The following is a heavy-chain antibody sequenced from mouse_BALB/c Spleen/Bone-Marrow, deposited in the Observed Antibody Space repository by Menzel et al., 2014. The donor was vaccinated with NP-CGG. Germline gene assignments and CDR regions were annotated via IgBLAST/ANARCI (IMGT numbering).Heavy chain of an antibody. CDR1: GFTFSSYA. CDR2: ISSGGSYT. J-gene: IGHJ1*01. V-gene: IGHV5-9-3*01. Sequence: EVQLQESGGGLVKPGGSLKLSCAASGFTFSSYAMSWVRQTPEKRLEWVATISSGGSYTYYPDSVEGRFTISRDNAKNTLYLQMSSLRSEDTAMYYCARGGGYDWYFDVWGAGTTVTVSS. CDR3: ARGGGYDWYFDV. D-gene: IGHD2-2*01.